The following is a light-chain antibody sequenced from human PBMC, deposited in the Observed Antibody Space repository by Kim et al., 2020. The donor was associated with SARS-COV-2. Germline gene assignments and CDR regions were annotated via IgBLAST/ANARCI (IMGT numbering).Light chain of an antibody. CDR3: QVWDSSTVV. CDR2: RDS. CDR1: NIGSKN. Sequence: GALGQTSRITCGGNNIGSKNVHWYQQKPGQAPVLVIYRDSNRPSGIPERFSGSNSGNTATLTISRAQAGDEADYYCQVWDSSTVVFGGGTQLTVL. V-gene: IGLV3-9*01. J-gene: IGLJ2*01.